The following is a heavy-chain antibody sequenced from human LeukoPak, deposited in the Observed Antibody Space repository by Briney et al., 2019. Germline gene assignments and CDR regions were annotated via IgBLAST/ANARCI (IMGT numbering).Heavy chain of an antibody. D-gene: IGHD3/OR15-3a*01. CDR3: AFIPVGGLVISNSDY. J-gene: IGHJ4*02. CDR1: RFTYVSYA. CDR2: IGGSGATT. Sequence: GGSLRLSCEASRFTYVSYAMTWVRQAPGKGLEWVSSIGGSGATTYYADSVKGRFTVTADNSKNTLYLQMNSLSAEDTAVYYCAFIPVGGLVISNSDYWGQGTRVTVSS. V-gene: IGHV3-23*01.